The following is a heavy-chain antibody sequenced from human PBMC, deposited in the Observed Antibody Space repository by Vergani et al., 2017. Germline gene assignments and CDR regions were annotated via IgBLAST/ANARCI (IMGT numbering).Heavy chain of an antibody. CDR2: INNDGHT. J-gene: IGHJ4*02. D-gene: IGHD3-10*01. Sequence: QVQLQQWGAGVVKPSGTLSLTCAVFGESFSSFYWSWIRQPPGKGLEWIGEINNDGHTNYNPSLESRVTVSRDTAKNQFSLNLMSVTAADTAMYYCAVRRRVKRVGGEIVTKRTLDYWGQGSLVTVSA. V-gene: IGHV4-34*02. CDR1: GESFSSFY. CDR3: AVRRRVKRVGGEIVTKRTLDY.